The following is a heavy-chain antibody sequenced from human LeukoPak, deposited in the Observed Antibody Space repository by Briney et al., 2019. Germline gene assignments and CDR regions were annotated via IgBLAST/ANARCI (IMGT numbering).Heavy chain of an antibody. D-gene: IGHD6-6*01. CDR3: ARGKSLRIAARPADY. V-gene: IGHV1-2*02. Sequence: ASVKVSCKASGYTFTGYYMHWVRQAPGQGLEWMGWINPNSGGTNYAQKFQGRVTMTRDTSISTACMELSRLRSDDTAVYYCARGKSLRIAARPADYWGQGTLVTVSS. CDR1: GYTFTGYY. J-gene: IGHJ4*02. CDR2: INPNSGGT.